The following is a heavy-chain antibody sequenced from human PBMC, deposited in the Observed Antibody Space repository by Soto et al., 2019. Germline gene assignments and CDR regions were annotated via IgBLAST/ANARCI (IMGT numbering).Heavy chain of an antibody. Sequence: GASVKVSCKASGGTFSSYAISWVRQAPGQGLEWMGGIIPIFGTANYAQKFQGRVTITADESTSTAYMELSSLRSEDTAVYYCATAARLTHYDSSGYTYYYYYGMDGCGRGTKAAVAS. V-gene: IGHV1-69*13. CDR3: ATAARLTHYDSSGYTYYYYYGMDG. CDR1: GGTFSSYA. D-gene: IGHD3-22*01. J-gene: IGHJ6*02. CDR2: IIPIFGTA.